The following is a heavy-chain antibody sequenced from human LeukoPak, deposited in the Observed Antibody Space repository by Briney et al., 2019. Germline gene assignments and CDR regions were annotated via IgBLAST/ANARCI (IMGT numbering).Heavy chain of an antibody. CDR3: AREGHWRSKNQRFDY. CDR2: IYSGGST. J-gene: IGHJ4*02. D-gene: IGHD1-1*01. Sequence: PGGSLRLSCAASGFTVSSNYMSWVRQAPGKGREWVSVIYSGGSTYYADSVKSRFTISRDNSKNTLYLQMNSLRAEDTAVYYCAREGHWRSKNQRFDYWGQGTLVTVSS. V-gene: IGHV3-66*01. CDR1: GFTVSSNY.